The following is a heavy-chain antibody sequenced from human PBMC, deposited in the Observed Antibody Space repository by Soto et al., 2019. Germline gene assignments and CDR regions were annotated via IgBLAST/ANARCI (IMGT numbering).Heavy chain of an antibody. J-gene: IGHJ4*02. CDR2: IYYTGST. CDR3: ARGREEAGGPFDY. D-gene: IGHD3-10*01. V-gene: IGHV4-31*03. CDR1: GASISSGNYY. Sequence: QVQLQESGPGLVKPSQTLSFTCSVSGASISSGNYYWSWIRQHPGKGLEWIGYIYYTGSTYYNPSLRSRITISEDMSKNHFSLRLSSVTAADTAVYYCARGREEAGGPFDYWGQGTLVTVSS.